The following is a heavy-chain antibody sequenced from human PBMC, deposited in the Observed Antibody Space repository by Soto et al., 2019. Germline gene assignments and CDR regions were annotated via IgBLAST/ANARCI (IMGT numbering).Heavy chain of an antibody. CDR2: TYYRSKWYN. CDR1: GDSVSSNSAA. V-gene: IGHV6-1*01. CDR3: ARDFEGSDGYDYYCGMDV. D-gene: IGHD1-26*01. J-gene: IGHJ6*02. Sequence: SQTLSLTCAISGDSVSSNSAAWNWIRQSPSRGLEWLGRTYYRSKWYNDYAVSVKSRITINPDTSKNQFSLQLNSATPEDTAVYYCARDFEGSDGYDYYCGMDVWGQVTTVTVSS.